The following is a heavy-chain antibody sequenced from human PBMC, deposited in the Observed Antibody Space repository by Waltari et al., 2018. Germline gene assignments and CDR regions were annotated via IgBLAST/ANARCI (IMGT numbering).Heavy chain of an antibody. CDR1: GYTFANFH. V-gene: IGHV1-46*01. CDR2: INPSGGSA. CDR3: ARVAPGPYYFDS. Sequence: QVQLVQSGAEVKKPGASANISCKASGYTFANFHIHWVRQAPGHGLEWMGKINPSGGSAGYPQKFQGRITMTREMSTGTVYMELSSLTYEDTAVYFCARVAPGPYYFDSWGQGTLVTVSS. J-gene: IGHJ4*02.